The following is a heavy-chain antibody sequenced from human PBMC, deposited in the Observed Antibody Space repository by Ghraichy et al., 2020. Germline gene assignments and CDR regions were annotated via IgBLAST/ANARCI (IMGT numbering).Heavy chain of an antibody. CDR3: ARGTSDYYMDV. CDR1: GFTFSFHS. Sequence: GEALNISCAASGFTFSFHSMNWVRQAPGKGLEWVSYISSISGTIYYADSVKGRFTISRDNGKNSLYLQMNSLRAEDTAVYYCARGTSDYYMDVWGKGTTVTVSS. V-gene: IGHV3-48*01. CDR2: ISSISGTI. D-gene: IGHD1-14*01. J-gene: IGHJ6*03.